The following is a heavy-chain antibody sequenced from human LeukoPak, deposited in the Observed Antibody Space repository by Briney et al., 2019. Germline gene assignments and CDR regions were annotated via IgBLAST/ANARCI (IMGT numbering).Heavy chain of an antibody. CDR3: ARDREYYYGSGSFDY. J-gene: IGHJ4*02. D-gene: IGHD3-10*01. V-gene: IGHV3-33*01. CDR2: IWYDGSNK. CDR1: GFTFSSYG. Sequence: PGRSLRLSCAASGFTFSSYGMHWVRQAPGKGLEWVAVIWYDGSNKYYADSVKGRFTISRDNSKNTLYLQMNRLRGEDTAVYYCARDREYYYGSGSFDYWGQGTLVTVSS.